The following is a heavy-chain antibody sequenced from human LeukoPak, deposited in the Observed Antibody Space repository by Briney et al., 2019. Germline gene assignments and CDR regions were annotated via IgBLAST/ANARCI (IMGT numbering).Heavy chain of an antibody. D-gene: IGHD3-10*01. J-gene: IGHJ4*02. CDR3: ARDRSYHGSGSYLG. V-gene: IGHV4-61*02. Sequence: SETLSLTCTVSGGSISSGSYYWSWIRQPAGKGLEWIGRIYTSGSTNYNPSLKSRVTISVDTSKNQFSLKLSSVTAADTAVYYCARDRSYHGSGSYLGWGQGTLVTVSS. CDR2: IYTSGST. CDR1: GGSISSGSYY.